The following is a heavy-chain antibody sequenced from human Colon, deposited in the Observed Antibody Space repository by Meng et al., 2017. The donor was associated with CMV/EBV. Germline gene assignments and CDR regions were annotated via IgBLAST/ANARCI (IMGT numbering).Heavy chain of an antibody. J-gene: IGHJ4*02. Sequence: GESLKISCAASGFIFSDSAMYWVRQASGKGLEWVGRIRSKANNYATTYAASVEGRFTISRDDSKNMVYLEMNSLKTEDTAVYYCIRGATRFDYWGQGTLVTVSS. D-gene: IGHD1-1*01. CDR3: IRGATRFDY. CDR1: GFIFSDSA. V-gene: IGHV3-73*01. CDR2: IRSKANNYAT.